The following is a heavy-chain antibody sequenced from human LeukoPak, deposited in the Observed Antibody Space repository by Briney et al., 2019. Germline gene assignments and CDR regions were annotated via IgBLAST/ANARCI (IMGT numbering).Heavy chain of an antibody. Sequence: SETLSLTCTVSGGSISSYYWSWIRQPPGKGLEWIGYIYYSGSTNYNPSLKSRVTISVDTSKNQFSLKLSSVTAADTAVYYCARHRGFGDYYYYGMDVWGQGTTVIVSS. CDR3: ARHRGFGDYYYYGMDV. V-gene: IGHV4-59*08. J-gene: IGHJ6*02. D-gene: IGHD3-22*01. CDR2: IYYSGST. CDR1: GGSISSYY.